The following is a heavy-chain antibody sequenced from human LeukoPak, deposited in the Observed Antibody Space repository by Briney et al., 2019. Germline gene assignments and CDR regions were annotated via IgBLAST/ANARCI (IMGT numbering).Heavy chain of an antibody. Sequence: GGSLRLSCAASGFTFSDYYMSWIRQAPGKGLEWVSYISSSGNTIYYADSVKGRFTISRDNAKNSLYLQMNSLRAEDTAVYYCARERWSSSSWRDSFDIWGQGTMVTVSS. CDR1: GFTFSDYY. CDR2: ISSSGNTI. V-gene: IGHV3-11*01. CDR3: ARERWSSSSWRDSFDI. D-gene: IGHD6-13*01. J-gene: IGHJ3*02.